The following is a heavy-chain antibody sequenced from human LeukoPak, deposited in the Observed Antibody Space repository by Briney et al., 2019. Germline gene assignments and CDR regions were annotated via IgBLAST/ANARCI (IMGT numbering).Heavy chain of an antibody. CDR1: GFTFSSYG. V-gene: IGHV3-30*02. D-gene: IGHD5-12*01. CDR3: AKSEAIVATINYFDY. CDR2: IRYDGSNK. J-gene: IGHJ4*02. Sequence: GGSLRLSCAASGFTFSSYGMHWVRQAPGKGLEWVAFIRYDGSNKYYADSVKGRFTISRDNSKNTLYLQMNSLRAEDTAVYYCAKSEAIVATINYFDYWGQGTLVTVSS.